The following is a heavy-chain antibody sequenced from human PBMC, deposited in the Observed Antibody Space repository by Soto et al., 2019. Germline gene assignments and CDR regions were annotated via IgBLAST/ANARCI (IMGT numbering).Heavy chain of an antibody. D-gene: IGHD6-19*01. V-gene: IGHV4-34*01. J-gene: IGHJ4*02. CDR1: GGSFSGYY. Sequence: TSETLSLTCAVYGGSFSGYYWSWIRQPPGKGLEWIGEINHSGSTNYNPSLKSRVTISVDTSKNQFSPKLSSVTAADTAMYYCARVWGTSGWEPFRYWGQGTLVTVSS. CDR3: ARVWGTSGWEPFRY. CDR2: INHSGST.